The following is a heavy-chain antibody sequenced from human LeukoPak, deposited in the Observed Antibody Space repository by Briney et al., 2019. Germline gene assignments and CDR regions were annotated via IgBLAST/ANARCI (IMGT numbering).Heavy chain of an antibody. CDR2: IYYSGST. V-gene: IGHV4-59*01. CDR3: AALGYYGMDV. CDR1: GGSISSYY. J-gene: IGHJ6*02. Sequence: SETLSLTCTVSGGSISSYYWSWIRQPPGKGLEWIGYIYYSGSTNYNASLKSRVTISVDTSKNQFSLKLTSATAADTAVYYCAALGYYGMDVWGQGTTVTVSS.